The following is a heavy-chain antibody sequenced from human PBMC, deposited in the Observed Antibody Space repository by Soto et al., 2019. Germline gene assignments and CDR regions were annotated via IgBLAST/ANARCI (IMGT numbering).Heavy chain of an antibody. CDR3: AKSPEWPNRYFDY. Sequence: GSLRLSCAASGVTFSSYAMVCVLQAPGKGLEWVSTITANSGSTAYGDSVKGRFTISRDNSKSTLYLQMNSLRVEDTAAYYCAKSPEWPNRYFDYWGQGTLVTVSS. CDR1: GVTFSSYA. D-gene: IGHD3-3*01. V-gene: IGHV3-23*01. CDR2: ITANSGST. J-gene: IGHJ4*02.